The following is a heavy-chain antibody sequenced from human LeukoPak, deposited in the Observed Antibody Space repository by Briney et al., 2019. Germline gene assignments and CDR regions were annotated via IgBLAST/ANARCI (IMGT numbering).Heavy chain of an antibody. D-gene: IGHD3-22*01. J-gene: IGHJ4*02. CDR3: ARGDSSPYYYFDY. CDR2: INPNSGDT. V-gene: IGHV1-2*02. Sequence: GASVKVSCKASGYTFTGYYLHWVRQAPGQGLEWMGWINPNSGDTNYAQKFQGRVTMTRDTSISTAYMELSSLRSDDTAVFYCARGDSSPYYYFDYWGQGTLVTVSS. CDR1: GYTFTGYY.